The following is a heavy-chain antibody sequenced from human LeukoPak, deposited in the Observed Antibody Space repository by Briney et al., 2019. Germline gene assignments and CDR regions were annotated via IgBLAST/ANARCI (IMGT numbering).Heavy chain of an antibody. Sequence: GGSLRLSCAASGFTFSSYGMHWVRQAPGKGLEWVAVIWYDGSNKYYADSVKGRFTISRDNSKNTLYLQMNSLRAEDTAVYYCAKGLGSGYYPDAFDIWGQGTMVTVSS. CDR2: IWYDGSNK. V-gene: IGHV3-33*06. D-gene: IGHD3-22*01. CDR3: AKGLGSGYYPDAFDI. CDR1: GFTFSSYG. J-gene: IGHJ3*02.